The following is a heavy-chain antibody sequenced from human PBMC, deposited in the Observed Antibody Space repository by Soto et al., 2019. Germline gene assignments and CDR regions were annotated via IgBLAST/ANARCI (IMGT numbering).Heavy chain of an antibody. J-gene: IGHJ4*02. V-gene: IGHV4-34*01. Sequence: LSLTCAVYGGSFSGYYWSWIRQPPGKGLEWIGEINHSGSTNYNPSLKSRVTISVDTSKNQFSLKLSSVTAADTAVYYCARSEYGSASYYSNYWGQGTLVTVSS. CDR2: INHSGST. D-gene: IGHD3-10*01. CDR3: ARSEYGSASYYSNY. CDR1: GGSFSGYY.